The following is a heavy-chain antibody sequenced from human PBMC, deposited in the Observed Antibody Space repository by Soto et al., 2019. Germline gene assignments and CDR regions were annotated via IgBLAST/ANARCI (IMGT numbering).Heavy chain of an antibody. CDR1: GGSFKSGSYS. CDR2: VYHTGRT. J-gene: IGHJ4*02. V-gene: IGHV4-61*01. D-gene: IGHD3-3*01. CDR3: ASDFAYFDS. Sequence: QVQLQESGPGLVKPSETLSLTCTVSGGSFKSGSYSWSWIRQPPAKGLEWIGYVYHTGRTSYNPSLKGRVSISMDTSKNQFSLNLDSVTAAETAVYFCASDFAYFDSWCPGTLVTVSS.